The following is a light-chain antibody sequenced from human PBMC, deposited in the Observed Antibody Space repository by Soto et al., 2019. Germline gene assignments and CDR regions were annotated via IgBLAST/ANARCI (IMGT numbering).Light chain of an antibody. CDR1: SSNIGAGYD. CDR2: NNR. V-gene: IGLV1-40*01. CDR3: KSYDSRLTGYWV. J-gene: IGLJ3*02. Sequence: QSVLTQPPSVSGAPGQRVTISCTGSSSNIGAGYDVHWYQQLPGTAPKLLIYNNRNRPSGVPDRFSGSKSGTSASLAITGLQAEDEVDYYCKSYDSRLTGYWVFGGGTKLTVL.